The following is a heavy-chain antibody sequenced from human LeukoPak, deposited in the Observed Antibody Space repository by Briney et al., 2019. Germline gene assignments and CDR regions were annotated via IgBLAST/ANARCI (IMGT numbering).Heavy chain of an antibody. J-gene: IGHJ4*02. D-gene: IGHD3-10*01. CDR3: ARDLGYGDSF. CDR2: INHDGSST. Sequence: GGSLRLSCAVSGFXFNSYWMHWVRQVPGKGLMWVSRINHDGSSTSYADSVKGRFTISSDNAKNTLYLQMNSLRAEDTAVYHCARDLGYGDSFWGQGTLVTVAS. CDR1: GFXFNSYW. V-gene: IGHV3-74*01.